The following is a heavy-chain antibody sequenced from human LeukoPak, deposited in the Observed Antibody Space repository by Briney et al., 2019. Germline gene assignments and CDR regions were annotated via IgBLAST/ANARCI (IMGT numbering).Heavy chain of an antibody. D-gene: IGHD4-17*01. CDR1: GFTFSNYW. Sequence: GGSLRLSCAASGFTFSNYWVHWVRQAPGKGLVWVSRINPDGSTINYADSVKGRFSISRDNAKNTLYLQMNSLRAEDTAVYYCTRGYGDWFDPWGQGTLVTVSS. CDR3: TRGYGDWFDP. V-gene: IGHV3-74*01. J-gene: IGHJ5*02. CDR2: INPDGSTI.